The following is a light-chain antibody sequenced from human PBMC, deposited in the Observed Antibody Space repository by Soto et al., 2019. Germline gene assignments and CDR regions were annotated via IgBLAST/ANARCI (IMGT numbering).Light chain of an antibody. CDR3: VSYTSTTPYV. Sequence: HSVLTQPASVHASSGLSLTISCTGTISDVCGSNFVSWYQQRPGKPPKLIIYDVANRPSGASNRFSGSKSGSTASLIISRLQTEDEADYYCVSYTSTTPYVFGTWTKVTV. CDR1: ISDVCGSNF. V-gene: IGLV2-14*03. CDR2: DVA. J-gene: IGLJ1*01.